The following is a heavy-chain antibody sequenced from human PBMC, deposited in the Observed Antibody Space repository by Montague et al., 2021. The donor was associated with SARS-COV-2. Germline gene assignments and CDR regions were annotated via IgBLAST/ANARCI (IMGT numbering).Heavy chain of an antibody. V-gene: IGHV6-1*01. CDR2: TYYRSKWYN. J-gene: IGHJ2*01. Sequence: CAISGDSVSSNIATRNWIRQSPSRGLEWLGRTYYRSKWYNDYAVSVNSRVIINPDTSNNRISLQLNSVTPEDTAVYYCARAYCGGDCYFYWYFDLWGRGTLVTVSS. CDR3: ARAYCGGDCYFYWYFDL. CDR1: GDSVSSNIAT. D-gene: IGHD2-21*02.